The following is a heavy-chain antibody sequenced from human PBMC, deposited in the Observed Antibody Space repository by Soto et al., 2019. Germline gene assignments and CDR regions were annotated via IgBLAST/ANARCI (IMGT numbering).Heavy chain of an antibody. Sequence: QVQLVQSGAEVKEPGASVKVSCKASGYTFTTYHLHWVRQAPGQGLEWMGIIYPSGGGTRYAQKFQGRLTMTRDTSTSTLYMELSSVRSEDTAVYYCAKDGSNWAFDYWGQGTLVTVSS. CDR2: IYPSGGGT. CDR1: GYTFTTYH. J-gene: IGHJ4*02. V-gene: IGHV1-46*01. D-gene: IGHD6-13*01. CDR3: AKDGSNWAFDY.